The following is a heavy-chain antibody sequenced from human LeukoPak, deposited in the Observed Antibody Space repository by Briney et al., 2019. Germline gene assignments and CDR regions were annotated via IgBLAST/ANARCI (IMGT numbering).Heavy chain of an antibody. CDR1: GFTFDDYA. CDR3: SGGSRFVDY. Sequence: PGGSLRLSCATSGFTFDDYAMTWVRQAPGKGLEWVSSLSSRSRYIYYADSLKGRFTISRDNAKNSLYLQMNSLRAEDTAVYYCSGGSRFVDYWGQGTLVTVSS. J-gene: IGHJ4*02. D-gene: IGHD3-16*01. V-gene: IGHV3-21*01. CDR2: LSSRSRYI.